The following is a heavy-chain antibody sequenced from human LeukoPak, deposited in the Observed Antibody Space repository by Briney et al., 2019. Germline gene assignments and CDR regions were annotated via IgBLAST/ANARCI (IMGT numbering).Heavy chain of an antibody. Sequence: ASVKVSCKASGYTFTSYDINWVRQATGQGLEWMGWMNPNNGNTNYAQKLQGRVTMTTDTSTSTAYMELRSLRSDDTAVYYCARTGDWWFDPWGQGTLVTVSS. CDR3: ARTGDWWFDP. V-gene: IGHV1-18*01. CDR2: MNPNNGNT. D-gene: IGHD1-26*01. J-gene: IGHJ5*02. CDR1: GYTFTSYD.